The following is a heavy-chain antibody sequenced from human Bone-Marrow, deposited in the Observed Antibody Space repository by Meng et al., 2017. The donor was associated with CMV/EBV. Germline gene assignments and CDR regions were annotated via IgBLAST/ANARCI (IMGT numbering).Heavy chain of an antibody. CDR3: AKGSCSSTSCYRYYYYYGMDV. V-gene: IGHV3-48*04. CDR2: ISSSSSTI. J-gene: IGHJ6*01. CDR1: GFTFSSYS. D-gene: IGHD2-2*01. Sequence: GGSLRLSCAASGFTFSSYSMNWVRQAPGKGLEWVSYISSSSSTIYYADSVKGRFTISRDNAKNSLYLQMNSLRAEDTAVYYCAKGSCSSTSCYRYYYYYGMDVWGQGTTVTVSS.